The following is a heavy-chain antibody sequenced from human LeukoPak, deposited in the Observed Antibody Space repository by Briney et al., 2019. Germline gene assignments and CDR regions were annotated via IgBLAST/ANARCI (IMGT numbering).Heavy chain of an antibody. CDR3: ARGEYYYGSVRPAV. J-gene: IGHJ4*02. D-gene: IGHD3-10*01. V-gene: IGHV4-39*07. Sequence: SETLSLTCTVSGGSISSSSYYWSWIRQPPGKGLEWIGEINHSGSTNYNPSLKSRVTISVDTSKNQFSLKLSSVTAADTAVYYCARGEYYYGSVRPAVWGQGTLVTVSS. CDR2: INHSGST. CDR1: GGSISSSSYY.